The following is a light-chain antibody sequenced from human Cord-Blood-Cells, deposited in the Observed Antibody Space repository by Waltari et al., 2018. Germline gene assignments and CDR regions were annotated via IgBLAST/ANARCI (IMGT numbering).Light chain of an antibody. CDR1: QSVSSY. CDR3: QQRSNWPLT. V-gene: IGKV3-11*01. J-gene: IGKJ4*01. CDR2: DAS. Sequence: IVLTQSPATLSLSLAERATLSCRASQSVSSYLAWYQQKPGQAPRLLIYDASNRATGIPARFSGSGSGTDFTLTISSLEPEDFAVYYCQQRSNWPLTFGGGTKVEIK.